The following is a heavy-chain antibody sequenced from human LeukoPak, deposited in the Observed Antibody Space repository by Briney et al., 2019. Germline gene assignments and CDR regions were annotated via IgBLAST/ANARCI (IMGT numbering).Heavy chain of an antibody. J-gene: IGHJ5*02. V-gene: IGHV3-30*18. D-gene: IGHD1-26*01. Sequence: GRSLRLSCAASGFTFSSYGMHWVRQAPGKGLEWEAVISYDGSNKYYADSVKGRFTISRDNSKNTLYLQMNSLRAEDTAVYYCAKDERVGATNLFDPWGEGTLVTVSS. CDR2: ISYDGSNK. CDR3: AKDERVGATNLFDP. CDR1: GFTFSSYG.